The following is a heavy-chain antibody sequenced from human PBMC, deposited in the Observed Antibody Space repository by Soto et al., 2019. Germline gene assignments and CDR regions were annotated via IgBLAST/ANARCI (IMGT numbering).Heavy chain of an antibody. CDR3: ARSPSSSWFGGGAFDI. Sequence: PSETLSLTCAVSGGSISSSHWWTWVRQPPGKGLDWIGEIFHSRSTNYNPSLRSRVTISLDKSRNHFSLTLRSVTAADTAVYYCARSPSSSWFGGGAFDIWGQGTMVTVSS. J-gene: IGHJ3*02. V-gene: IGHV4-4*02. CDR2: IFHSRST. CDR1: GGSISSSHW. D-gene: IGHD6-13*01.